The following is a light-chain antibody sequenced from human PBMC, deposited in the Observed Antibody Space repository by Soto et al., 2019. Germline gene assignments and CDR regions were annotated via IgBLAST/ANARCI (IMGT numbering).Light chain of an antibody. CDR2: EVS. J-gene: IGLJ1*01. CDR3: SSYAGSNNLNV. V-gene: IGLV2-8*01. CDR1: SSDVGGYNY. Sequence: QSVLTQPPSASVSPGQSVTISCTGTSSDVGGYNYVSWYQQHPGKAPKLMIYEVSKRPSGVPDRFSGSKSGNTASLTVSGLQAEDEADYYCSSYAGSNNLNVFGTGTKVTV.